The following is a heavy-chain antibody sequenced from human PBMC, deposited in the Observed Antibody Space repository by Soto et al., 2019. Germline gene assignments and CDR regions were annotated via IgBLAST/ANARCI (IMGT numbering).Heavy chain of an antibody. CDR2: IYYSGRT. CDR3: AFGSLSGYSPYYYYYGMDV. J-gene: IGHJ6*02. D-gene: IGHD3-3*01. V-gene: IGHV4-59*12. Sequence: QVQLQESGPGLVKPSETLSLTCTVSGGSISSYYWSWIRQPPGKGLEWIGYIYYSGRTNYNPSLKSGGTISVDPSKNQFSLKLSSVTAADTAVYYCAFGSLSGYSPYYYYYGMDVWGQGTTVTVSS. CDR1: GGSISSYY.